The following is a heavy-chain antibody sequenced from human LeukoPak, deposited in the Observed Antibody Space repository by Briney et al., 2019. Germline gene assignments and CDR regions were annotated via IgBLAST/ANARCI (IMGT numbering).Heavy chain of an antibody. D-gene: IGHD4-17*01. CDR1: GGSFSGYY. V-gene: IGHV4-34*01. CDR2: INHSGST. Sequence: SETLSLTCAVYGGSFSGYYWSWIRQPPGKGLEWIGEINHSGSTNYNPSLKSRVTISVDTSKNQFSLKLSSVTAADTAVYYCARHVATVTTWDPYYFDYWGQGTLVTVSS. CDR3: ARHVATVTTWDPYYFDY. J-gene: IGHJ4*02.